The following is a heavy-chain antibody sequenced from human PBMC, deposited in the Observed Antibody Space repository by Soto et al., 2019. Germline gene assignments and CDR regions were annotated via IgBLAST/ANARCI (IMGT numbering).Heavy chain of an antibody. CDR1: GGSISSSSYY. CDR3: ARHSSIDIAVAGMLRWLAIDY. D-gene: IGHD6-19*01. V-gene: IGHV4-39*01. J-gene: IGHJ4*02. Sequence: QLQLQESGPGLVKPSETLSLTCTVSGGSISSSSYYWGWIRQPPGKGLEWIGSIYYSGSTYYNPSLKSRVTIAVDTSKNQFSLKLSSVTAADTAVYYCARHSSIDIAVAGMLRWLAIDYWGQGTLVTVSS. CDR2: IYYSGST.